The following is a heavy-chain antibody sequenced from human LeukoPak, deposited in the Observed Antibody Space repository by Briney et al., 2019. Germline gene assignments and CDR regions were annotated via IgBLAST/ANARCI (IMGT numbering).Heavy chain of an antibody. CDR2: IYYNGDT. CDR1: GGSISSKNW. Sequence: SGTLSLTCAVSGGSISSKNWWGWVRQPPGKGLEWIGEIYYNGDTNYNPSLKSRVTISVDKSKNLFSLKLTSVTAADTAVYYCARPYYYYMDVWGKGTTVTVSS. J-gene: IGHJ6*03. V-gene: IGHV4-4*02. CDR3: ARPYYYYMDV.